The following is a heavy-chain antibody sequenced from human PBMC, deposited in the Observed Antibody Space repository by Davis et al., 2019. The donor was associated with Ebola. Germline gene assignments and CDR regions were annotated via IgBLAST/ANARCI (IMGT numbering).Heavy chain of an antibody. CDR3: ARLRSITRLTSFYY. V-gene: IGHV5-51*01. Sequence: GESLKISCKGSGFSFGSHWIGWVRQMPGKGPEWMGIIWPDDSDTRYSPSFQGQVTISADKSISTAYLQWSSLKASDTAMYYCARLRSITRLTSFYYWGQGTLVTVSS. CDR2: IWPDDSDT. CDR1: GFSFGSHW. J-gene: IGHJ4*02. D-gene: IGHD3-10*01.